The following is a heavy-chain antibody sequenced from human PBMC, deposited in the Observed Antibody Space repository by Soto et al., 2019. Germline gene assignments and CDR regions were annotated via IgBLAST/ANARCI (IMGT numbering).Heavy chain of an antibody. V-gene: IGHV3-53*01. Sequence: EVQLVESGGGLIQPGGSLRLSCAASGFTVSSNYMSWVRQAPGKGLEWVSVIYSGGSTYYADSVKGRFTISRDNSKNTLYLQMNSLRAEDTAVYYCARDRVERGYPEYFQQWGHGTLVTVSS. CDR3: ARDRVERGYPEYFQQ. J-gene: IGHJ1*01. CDR2: IYSGGST. CDR1: GFTVSSNY. D-gene: IGHD5-18*01.